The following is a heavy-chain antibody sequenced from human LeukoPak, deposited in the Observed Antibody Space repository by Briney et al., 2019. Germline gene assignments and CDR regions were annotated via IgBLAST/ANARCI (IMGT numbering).Heavy chain of an antibody. CDR1: GITLSNYG. Sequence: GGSLRLSCAVSGITLSNYGMSWVRQAPGKGLEWVAGISDSGGSTNYADSVKGRFTISRDNPKNTLYLQMNTLRAEDTAVYYCARIDGPTVYTYYMDLWGKGTTVTVAS. J-gene: IGHJ6*03. D-gene: IGHD2/OR15-2a*01. CDR3: ARIDGPTVYTYYMDL. V-gene: IGHV3-23*01. CDR2: ISDSGGST.